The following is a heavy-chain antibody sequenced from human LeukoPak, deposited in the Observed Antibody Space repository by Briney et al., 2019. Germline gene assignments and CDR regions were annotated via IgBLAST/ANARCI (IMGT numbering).Heavy chain of an antibody. CDR3: ARPSSGFHF. CDR2: IRTKVDSYAT. D-gene: IGHD3-22*01. J-gene: IGHJ4*02. V-gene: IGHV3-73*01. Sequence: GSLRLSCAASGFIFSDFAMHWVRQSSGKGLEWVGRIRTKVDSYATTYAASVKGRFTVSRDDSKNTAYLEMNSLKSEDTAVYYCARPSSGFHFWGQGTLVTVSS. CDR1: GFIFSDFA.